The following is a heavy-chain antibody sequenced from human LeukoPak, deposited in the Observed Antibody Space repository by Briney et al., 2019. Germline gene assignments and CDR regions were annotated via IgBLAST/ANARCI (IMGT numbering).Heavy chain of an antibody. CDR3: AKETRPGLAAAHDF. D-gene: IGHD6-13*01. J-gene: IGHJ4*02. V-gene: IGHV3-23*01. Sequence: GGFLRLSCAASGFTFSSYTMSWVGQAPGKGLEWVSAISGSGGSTHYADSVKGRFTISRDNSKNTLHLQMNSLRAEDTAVYYCAKETRPGLAAAHDFWGQGTLVTVSS. CDR1: GFTFSSYT. CDR2: ISGSGGST.